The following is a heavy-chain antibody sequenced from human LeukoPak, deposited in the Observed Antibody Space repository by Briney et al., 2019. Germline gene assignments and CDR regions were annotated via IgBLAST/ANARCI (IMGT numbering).Heavy chain of an antibody. Sequence: SETLSLTCTVSSGSISSGDYYWSWIRQPPGKGLEYIGYISHIGDTYYNPSLKSRVSISADTSKKQFSLNLSSVTAADLAVYYCARSEYDWYFDLWGRGTLVTVSA. CDR2: ISHIGDT. J-gene: IGHJ2*01. CDR3: ARSEYDWYFDL. CDR1: SGSISSGDYY. V-gene: IGHV4-30-4*08. D-gene: IGHD2-2*01.